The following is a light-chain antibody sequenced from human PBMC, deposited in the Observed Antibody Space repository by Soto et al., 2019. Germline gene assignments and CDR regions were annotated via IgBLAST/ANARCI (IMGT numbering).Light chain of an antibody. CDR3: SAWDASLSVWV. J-gene: IGLJ3*02. Sequence: QSVLTQPPSASGTPGQRVTISCSGSSSNIGSNYVYWYQQLPGTTPPLLIYRNNHRPSGVPDRFSGSTSCTSAALAISGRLSAEEADYYCSAWDASLSVWVFGGGTKLTVL. CDR2: RNN. CDR1: SSNIGSNY. V-gene: IGLV1-47*01.